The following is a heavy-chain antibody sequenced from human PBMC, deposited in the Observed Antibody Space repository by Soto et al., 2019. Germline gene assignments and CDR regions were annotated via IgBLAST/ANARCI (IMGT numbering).Heavy chain of an antibody. CDR3: AKDLSGWSWYLDY. Sequence: QVQLVESGGGVVQPGRSLRLSCAASGFTFSSYGMHWVRQAPGKGLEWVAVISYDGSNKYYADSVKGRFTISRDNSKNTLDLQMDSLRAEDTAVYYCAKDLSGWSWYLDYWGQGTLVTVSS. D-gene: IGHD6-19*01. CDR1: GFTFSSYG. V-gene: IGHV3-30*18. CDR2: ISYDGSNK. J-gene: IGHJ4*02.